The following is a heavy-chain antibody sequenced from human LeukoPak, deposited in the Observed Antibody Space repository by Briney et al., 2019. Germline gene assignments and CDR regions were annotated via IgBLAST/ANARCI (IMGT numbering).Heavy chain of an antibody. J-gene: IGHJ4*02. D-gene: IGHD3-22*01. CDR2: IYYSGST. CDR3: ARGGSGYYPFDY. Sequence: SETLSLTCTVSGGSISSYYWSWIRQPPGKGLEWIGYIYYSGSTNYNPSLKSRVTISVDTSKNQFSLKLSSVTAADTAVCYCARGGSGYYPFDYWGQGTLVTVSS. CDR1: GGSISSYY. V-gene: IGHV4-59*01.